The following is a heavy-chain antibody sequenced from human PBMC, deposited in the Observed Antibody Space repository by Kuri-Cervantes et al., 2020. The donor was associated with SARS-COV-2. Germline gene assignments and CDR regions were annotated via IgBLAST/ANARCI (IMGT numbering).Heavy chain of an antibody. CDR1: GFTFSKYA. J-gene: IGHJ6*02. Sequence: GGSLRLSCAASGFTFSKYAVHWLRQAPGKGLEWVAIISFDGIDKYYGDSVKGRFTISRDNSKSTLYLQMNSLRAEDTAVYYCAKEISTTGHRYFYGMDVWGQGTMVTVSS. CDR3: AKEISTTGHRYFYGMDV. V-gene: IGHV3-30*18. CDR2: ISFDGIDK. D-gene: IGHD2/OR15-2a*01.